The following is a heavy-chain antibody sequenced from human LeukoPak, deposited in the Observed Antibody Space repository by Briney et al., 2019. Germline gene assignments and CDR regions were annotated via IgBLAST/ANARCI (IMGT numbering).Heavy chain of an antibody. J-gene: IGHJ3*02. D-gene: IGHD3-3*01. CDR3: ARLPELQFLEWLGTFDI. Sequence: SETLSLTCTVSGDSISGHYYSWIRQPPGKGLEWIGYIFYSGSTNYNPSLKSRVTISVDTSKNQVSLKLSSVTAADTAVYYCARLPELQFLEWLGTFDIWGQGTMVTVSS. V-gene: IGHV4-59*08. CDR2: IFYSGST. CDR1: GDSISGHY.